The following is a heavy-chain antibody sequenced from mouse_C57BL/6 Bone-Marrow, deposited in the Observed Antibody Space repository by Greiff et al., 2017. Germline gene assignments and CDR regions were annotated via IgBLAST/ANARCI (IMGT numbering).Heavy chain of an antibody. D-gene: IGHD2-3*01. Sequence: EVKLVESGPELVKPGASVKISCKASGYSFTGYYMNWVKQSPEKSLEWIGEINPSTGGTTYNQKFKAKATLTVDKSSSTAYMQLKSLTSEDSAVYYCASGRWLLRMDYWGQGTSVTVSS. V-gene: IGHV1-42*01. CDR2: INPSTGGT. J-gene: IGHJ4*01. CDR1: GYSFTGYY. CDR3: ASGRWLLRMDY.